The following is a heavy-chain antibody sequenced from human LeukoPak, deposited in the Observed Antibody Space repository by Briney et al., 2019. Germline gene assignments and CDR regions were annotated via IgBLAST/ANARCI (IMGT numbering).Heavy chain of an antibody. CDR3: ARDIGVGYYFDY. J-gene: IGHJ4*02. D-gene: IGHD6-19*01. CDR2: ISSSSSYI. CDR1: GFTFSSYS. V-gene: IGHV3-21*01. Sequence: GGSLRLSCAASGFTFSSYSMNGVRQAPGKGLEWVSSISSSSSYIYYADSVKGRFTISRDNAKNSLYLQMNSLRAEDTAVYYCARDIGVGYYFDYWGQGTLVTVSS.